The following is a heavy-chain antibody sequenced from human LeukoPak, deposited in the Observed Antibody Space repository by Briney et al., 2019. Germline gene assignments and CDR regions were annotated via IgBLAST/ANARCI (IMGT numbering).Heavy chain of an antibody. CDR2: IGYSGSTI. J-gene: IGHJ5*02. V-gene: IGHV3-11*01. CDR1: GFTFSDHY. CDR3: ARGAGPLFDP. Sequence: PGGSLRLSCAASGFTFSDHYMSWIRQAPGKGLEWISYIGYSGSTIYYADSVKGRFTISRDTAKNSLYLQMTSLRAEDTAVYYCARGAGPLFDPWGQGTLVTVSS.